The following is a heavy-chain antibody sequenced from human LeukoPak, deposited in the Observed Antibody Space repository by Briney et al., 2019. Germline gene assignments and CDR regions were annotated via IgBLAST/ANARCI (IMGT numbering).Heavy chain of an antibody. CDR2: INTDGSNT. V-gene: IGHV3-74*01. CDR1: GFTFSSYW. Sequence: GGSLRLSCAASGFTFSSYWMHWVRQAPGKGLVWVSRINTDGSNTIYADSVRGRFTISRDNAKNTLYLQVNGLRAEDTAVYYCARVIIGATGIDYWGQGTLVTVSS. CDR3: ARVIIGATGIDY. D-gene: IGHD6-13*01. J-gene: IGHJ4*02.